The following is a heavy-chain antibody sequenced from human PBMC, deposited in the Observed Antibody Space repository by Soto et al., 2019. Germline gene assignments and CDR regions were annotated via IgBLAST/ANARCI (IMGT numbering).Heavy chain of an antibody. CDR1: GGSISSGGYY. Sequence: PSETLSLTCTVSGGSISSGGYYWSWIRQHPGKGLEWIGYIYYSGSTYYNPSLKSRVTISVDTSKNQFSLKLSSVTAADTAVYYCARDGLGYCSGGSCPGHWFDHWGQGTLVTVSS. CDR2: IYYSGST. V-gene: IGHV4-31*03. J-gene: IGHJ5*02. CDR3: ARDGLGYCSGGSCPGHWFDH. D-gene: IGHD2-15*01.